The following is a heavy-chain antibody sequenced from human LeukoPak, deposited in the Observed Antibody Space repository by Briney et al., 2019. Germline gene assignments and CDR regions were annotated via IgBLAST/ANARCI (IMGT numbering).Heavy chain of an antibody. Sequence: GRSLRLSCAASGFTFSSYAMHWVRQAPGKGLEWVAVISYDGSKKYYADSVKGRFTISRDNSKNTLHLQMNSLRAEDTAVYYCARDGSSTRMDFDYWGQGTLVTVSS. CDR1: GFTFSSYA. CDR3: ARDGSSTRMDFDY. CDR2: ISYDGSKK. D-gene: IGHD2-2*01. V-gene: IGHV3-30*01. J-gene: IGHJ4*02.